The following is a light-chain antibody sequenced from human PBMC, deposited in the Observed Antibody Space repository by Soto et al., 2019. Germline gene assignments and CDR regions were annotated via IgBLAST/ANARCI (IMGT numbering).Light chain of an antibody. J-gene: IGKJ1*01. CDR3: QQYDNWPRT. CDR1: QSVGHN. Sequence: DIVMTQSPVTLSVSPGDRATLSCRASQSVGHNLAWFQQKPGQAPRLLIYGASAGATGIPDRFSGSGFGTEFTLTLSSLQSEELAVYYCQQYDNWPRTFGQGTKVEMK. CDR2: GAS. V-gene: IGKV3-15*01.